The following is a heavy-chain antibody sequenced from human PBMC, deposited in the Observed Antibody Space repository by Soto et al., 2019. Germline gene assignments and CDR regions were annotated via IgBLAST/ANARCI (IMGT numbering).Heavy chain of an antibody. CDR1: GFTFDYYA. CDR3: AKSNSGTYGGLDY. D-gene: IGHD1-26*01. V-gene: IGHV3-9*01. Sequence: GGSLRLSCAASGFTFDYYAMHWVRQAPGKGLEWVSFITWNSGSIGYADSVKGRFTISRDNAKNSLYLQVNSLRAEDTALYYCAKSNSGTYGGLDYWGQGTLVTVSS. J-gene: IGHJ4*02. CDR2: ITWNSGSI.